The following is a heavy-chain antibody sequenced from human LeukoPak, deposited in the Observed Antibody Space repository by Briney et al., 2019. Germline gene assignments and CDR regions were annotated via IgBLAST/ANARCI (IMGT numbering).Heavy chain of an antibody. CDR3: ARQSAVADAFDI. V-gene: IGHV5-51*01. CDR2: IYPGDSDT. CDR1: GYSFTSYW. D-gene: IGHD6-19*01. Sequence: GESLEISCQGSGYSFTSYWIGWVRPVPGKGLEWMGIIYPGDSDTRYSPSFQGQVTISADKSISTAYLQWSSLKASDTAMYYCARQSAVADAFDIWGQGTMVTVSS. J-gene: IGHJ3*02.